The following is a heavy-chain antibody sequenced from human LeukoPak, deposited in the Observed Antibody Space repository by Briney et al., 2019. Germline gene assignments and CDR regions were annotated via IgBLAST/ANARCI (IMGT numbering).Heavy chain of an antibody. V-gene: IGHV3-30*02. Sequence: GGSLRLSCTASGFTFSSYGMHWVRQAPGKGLEWVAFIRYDGSNKYYADSVKGRFTISRDNAKNSLYLQMNSLRAEDTAVYYCAREGHSSFPWLVESGPPGGWGQGTLVTVSS. CDR3: AREGHSSFPWLVESGPPGG. CDR1: GFTFSSYG. CDR2: IRYDGSNK. J-gene: IGHJ4*02. D-gene: IGHD6-19*01.